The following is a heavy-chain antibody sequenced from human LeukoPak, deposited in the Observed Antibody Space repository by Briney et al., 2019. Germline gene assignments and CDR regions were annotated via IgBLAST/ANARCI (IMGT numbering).Heavy chain of an antibody. CDR3: ARSLPSLGYSYGFSDY. V-gene: IGHV1-69*13. J-gene: IGHJ4*02. Sequence: SVKVSCKASGGTFSSYAISWVRQAPGQGLEWMGGIIPIFGTTNYAQKFQGRVTITADESTSTAYMELSSLRSEDTAVYYCARSLPSLGYSYGFSDYWGQGTLVTVPS. D-gene: IGHD5-18*01. CDR2: IIPIFGTT. CDR1: GGTFSSYA.